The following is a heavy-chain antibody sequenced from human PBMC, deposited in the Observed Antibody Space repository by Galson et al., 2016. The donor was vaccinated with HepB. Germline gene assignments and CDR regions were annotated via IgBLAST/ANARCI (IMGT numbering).Heavy chain of an antibody. J-gene: IGHJ6*02. D-gene: IGHD3-10*01. V-gene: IGHV4-34*01. Sequence: SETLSLTCSVYGGSFTGYYWTWIRQPPGKGLEWIGGVTHTGTTNYNPSLTGRLTISVDTSNNQTSLKLTSVTAADTAVYFCARGPTILWFGQLFRSSPSYYYGMDVWGQGTTVTVSS. CDR2: VTHTGTT. CDR1: GGSFTGYY. CDR3: ARGPTILWFGQLFRSSPSYYYGMDV.